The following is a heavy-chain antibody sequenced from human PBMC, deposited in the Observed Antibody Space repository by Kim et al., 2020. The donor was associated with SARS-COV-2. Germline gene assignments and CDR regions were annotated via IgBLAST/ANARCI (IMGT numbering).Heavy chain of an antibody. V-gene: IGHV1-18*04. J-gene: IGHJ6*02. D-gene: IGHD1-1*01. CDR1: GYTFTSYG. CDR3: ASRGPGTTFYYGMDV. CDR2: ISAYNGNT. Sequence: ASVKVSCKASGYTFTSYGISWVRQAPGQGLEWMGWISAYNGNTNYAQKLQGRVTMTTDTSTSTAYMELRSLRSDDTAVYYCASRGPGTTFYYGMDVWGQGTTVTVSS.